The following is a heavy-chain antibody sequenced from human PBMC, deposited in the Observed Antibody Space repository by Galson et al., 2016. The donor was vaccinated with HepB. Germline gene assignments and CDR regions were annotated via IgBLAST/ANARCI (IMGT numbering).Heavy chain of an antibody. CDR2: NYYTRNT. J-gene: IGHJ6*02. D-gene: IGHD1-26*01. CDR1: GGSISGNNCY. Sequence: SETLSLTCTVSGGSISGNNCYWDWVRQPPGKGLEGVVANYYTRNTTYNSSLEIRITMSVETSKNQFSLKFRSVTAADTAVYYCARRPIVGHTTASSDVWGQGTQVTVSS. V-gene: IGHV4-39*01. CDR3: ARRPIVGHTTASSDV.